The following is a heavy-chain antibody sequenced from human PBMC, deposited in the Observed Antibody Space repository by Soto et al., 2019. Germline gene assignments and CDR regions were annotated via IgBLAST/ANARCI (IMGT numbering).Heavy chain of an antibody. J-gene: IGHJ4*02. Sequence: SETLSLTCAVYGGSFSGYYWTWIRQPPGKGLEWIGEINRSGSTNYKPSLRGRATISVDTSKNQVSLKVSSVTAADTAVYYCARGRTLIAGTSLDYWGQGTLVTVSS. V-gene: IGHV4-34*01. CDR3: ARGRTLIAGTSLDY. CDR2: INRSGST. CDR1: GGSFSGYY. D-gene: IGHD1-20*01.